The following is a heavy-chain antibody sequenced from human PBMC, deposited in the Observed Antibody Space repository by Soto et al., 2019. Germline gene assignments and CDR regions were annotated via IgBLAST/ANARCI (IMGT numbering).Heavy chain of an antibody. V-gene: IGHV1-46*03. Sequence: ASVKVSCKASGYTFTSYYMHWVRQAPGQGLEWMGIINPSGGSTSYAQKFQGRVTMTRDTSTSTVYMELSSLRSEDTAVYYCARSTLRYFDPRIPLRYWGQGTLVTVSS. CDR2: INPSGGST. CDR3: ARSTLRYFDPRIPLRY. J-gene: IGHJ4*02. D-gene: IGHD3-9*01. CDR1: GYTFTSYY.